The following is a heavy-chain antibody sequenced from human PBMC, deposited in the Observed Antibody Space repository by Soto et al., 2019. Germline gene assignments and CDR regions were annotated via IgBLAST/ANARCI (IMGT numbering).Heavy chain of an antibody. V-gene: IGHV3-23*01. CDR1: GFAFSSYA. CDR2: ISNTGGSA. J-gene: IGHJ4*02. D-gene: IGHD3-22*01. Sequence: EVQLLESGGGLVQPGGSLRLSCAASGFAFSSYAMSWVRQAPGKGLEWVSAISNTGGSAYYADSVKGRFTISRDNSKKTLYLQMNSLRAEDTAVYYCAKGAYGSGYFATLDYWGQGTLVTVSS. CDR3: AKGAYGSGYFATLDY.